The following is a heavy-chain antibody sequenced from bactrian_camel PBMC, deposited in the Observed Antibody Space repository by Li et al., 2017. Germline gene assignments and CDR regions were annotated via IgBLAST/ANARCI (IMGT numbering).Heavy chain of an antibody. D-gene: IGHD1*01. V-gene: IGHV3S53*01. Sequence: HVQLVESGGGSAQAGESLRLSCAAGSGIPYNPYCMGWFRQAPGKEREGVAAIDSDGSTSYADSVKGRFTISKDNAKNTLYLQMNSLKPEDTAMYYCAARSACLDLLTAIPHSTLVGQGTQVTVS. J-gene: IGHJ4*01. CDR1: GIPYNPYC. CDR2: IDSDGST.